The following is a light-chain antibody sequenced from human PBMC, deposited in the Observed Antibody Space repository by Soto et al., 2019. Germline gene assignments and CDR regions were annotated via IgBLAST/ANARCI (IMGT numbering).Light chain of an antibody. CDR3: QQYASSVT. J-gene: IGKJ1*01. V-gene: IGKV3-20*01. CDR1: QSVSSTF. CDR2: GAS. Sequence: EILLTQSPDSLSLSPGERATLSCRASQSVSSTFFAWYQQKPGQAPRLLIYGASSRATGIPDRFSGSGSGTDFTLTISRLEPEDFAVYYCQQYASSVTFGQGTKVEIK.